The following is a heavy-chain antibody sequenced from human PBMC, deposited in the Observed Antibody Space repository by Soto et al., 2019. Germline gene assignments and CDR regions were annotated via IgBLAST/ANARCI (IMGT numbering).Heavy chain of an antibody. Sequence: PSETLSLTCAVSGGSISSDTYSWSWIRQPPGKGLEWVGYIHHSGNTYFNPSLKSRVTISVDKSKNQFSLKLSSVTAADTAVYYCARIPSPWGKGTLVTVSS. CDR1: GGSISSDTYS. CDR3: ARIPSP. D-gene: IGHD2-21*01. CDR2: IHHSGNT. J-gene: IGHJ5*02. V-gene: IGHV4-30-2*01.